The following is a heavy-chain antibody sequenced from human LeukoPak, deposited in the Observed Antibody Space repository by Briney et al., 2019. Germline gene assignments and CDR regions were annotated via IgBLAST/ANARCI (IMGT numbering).Heavy chain of an antibody. CDR3: ARDTGPYCSSTSCYALDY. Sequence: SSVTVSCKASGGIFSSYASSWVRQAPGQELEWMGGIIPIFGTANYAQKFQGRFTITADESTSTAYMELSSLRSEDTAVYYCARDTGPYCSSTSCYALDYWVQGTLVIVSA. V-gene: IGHV1-69*01. J-gene: IGHJ4*02. CDR1: GGIFSSYA. CDR2: IIPIFGTA. D-gene: IGHD2-2*01.